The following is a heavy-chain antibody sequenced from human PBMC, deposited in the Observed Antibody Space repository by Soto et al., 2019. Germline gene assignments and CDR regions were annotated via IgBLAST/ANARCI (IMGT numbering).Heavy chain of an antibody. CDR2: IIPILGIA. V-gene: IGHV1-69*04. J-gene: IGHJ6*02. CDR1: GGTFSSYT. Sequence: SVKVSCKASGGTFSSYTISWVRQAPGQGLEWMGRIIPILGIANYAQKFQGRVTITADKSTSTAYMELSSLRSEDTAVYYCARDLGPGPYYYYGMDVWGQGTTVTVSS. CDR3: ARDLGPGPYYYYGMDV.